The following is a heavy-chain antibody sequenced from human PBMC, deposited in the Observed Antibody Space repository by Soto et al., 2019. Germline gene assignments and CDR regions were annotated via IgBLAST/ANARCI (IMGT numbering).Heavy chain of an antibody. CDR2: ISGSGGSK. CDR3: AKDDFWSDNYYYYGMDV. D-gene: IGHD3-3*01. CDR1: GFTFSSYA. Sequence: GGSLRLSCAASGFTFSSYAMSWVRQAPGKGLEWVSAISGSGGSKYYADSVKGRFTISRDNSKNTLYLQMNSLRAEDTAVYYCAKDDFWSDNYYYYGMDVWGQGTTVTVSS. J-gene: IGHJ6*02. V-gene: IGHV3-23*01.